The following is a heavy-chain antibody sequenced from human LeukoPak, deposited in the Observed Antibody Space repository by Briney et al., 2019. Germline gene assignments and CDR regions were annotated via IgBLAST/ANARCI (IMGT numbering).Heavy chain of an antibody. CDR2: ISGSAGST. CDR3: ATSYGSGSYYNPYYFDC. Sequence: GGSLRLSCAASGFTFSYYAMSWVRQAPGKGLEWVSTISGSAGSTYYADSVKGRFTVSRDNSKNTLYLQMNSLRAEDTAVYYCATSYGSGSYYNPYYFDCWGRGTLVTVSS. D-gene: IGHD3-10*01. V-gene: IGHV3-23*01. J-gene: IGHJ4*02. CDR1: GFTFSYYA.